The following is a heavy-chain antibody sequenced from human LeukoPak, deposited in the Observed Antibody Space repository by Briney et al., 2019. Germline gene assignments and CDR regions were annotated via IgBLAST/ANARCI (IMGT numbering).Heavy chain of an antibody. CDR2: INWNSGHI. CDR3: ARDPIIDY. V-gene: IGHV3-9*01. Sequence: PGKSLRLSCAASGFTFEDYAMHWVRQVPGKGLEWVSGINWNSGHIEYADSVKGRFTISRDNAKNSVYLQMNSLRAEDTAVYYCARDPIIDYWGHGTLVIVSS. CDR1: GFTFEDYA. J-gene: IGHJ4*01.